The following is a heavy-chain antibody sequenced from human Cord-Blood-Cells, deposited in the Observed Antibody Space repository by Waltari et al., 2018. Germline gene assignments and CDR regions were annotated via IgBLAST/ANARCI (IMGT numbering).Heavy chain of an antibody. CDR1: GGSISSSSYY. D-gene: IGHD2-15*01. CDR3: ARADCSGGSCTREDAFDI. V-gene: IGHV4-39*01. J-gene: IGHJ3*02. Sequence: QLQLQESGPGLVKPSATLSLTCTVSGGSISSSSYYWGWIRQPPGKGLEWIGSIYYSGTTYYHPSLKSRVTISVDTSKNQFSLKLSSVTAADTAVYYCARADCSGGSCTREDAFDIWGQGTMVTVSS. CDR2: IYYSGTT.